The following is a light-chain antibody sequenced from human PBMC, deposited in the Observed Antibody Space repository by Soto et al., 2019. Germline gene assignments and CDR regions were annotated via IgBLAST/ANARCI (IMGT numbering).Light chain of an antibody. V-gene: IGLV2-14*01. CDR2: EVS. CDR3: SSYTSSSTLV. Sequence: QSALTQPASVSGSPGQPFTISCTGTGSDVGGYNYVSCYQHHPGKAPNHVIYEVSNRPSGVSNRFSGSKSGNTASLTISGLQAEDEADYYCSSYTSSSTLVFGGGTKLTVL. J-gene: IGLJ3*02. CDR1: GSDVGGYNY.